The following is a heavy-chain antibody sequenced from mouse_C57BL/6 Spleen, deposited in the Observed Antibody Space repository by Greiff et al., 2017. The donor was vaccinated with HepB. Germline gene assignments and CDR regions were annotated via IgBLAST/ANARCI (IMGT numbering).Heavy chain of an antibody. Sequence: QVTLKVSGPGILQSSQTLSLTCSFSGFSLSTSGMGVSWIRQPSGKGLEWPAHIYWDDDKRYNPSLKSRLTISKDTSRNQVFLKITSVDTADTATYYCARRAPGGYYYGSSEPYFDYWGQGTTLTVSS. V-gene: IGHV8-12*01. CDR2: IYWDDDK. CDR1: GFSLSTSGMG. D-gene: IGHD1-1*01. CDR3: ARRAPGGYYYGSSEPYFDY. J-gene: IGHJ2*01.